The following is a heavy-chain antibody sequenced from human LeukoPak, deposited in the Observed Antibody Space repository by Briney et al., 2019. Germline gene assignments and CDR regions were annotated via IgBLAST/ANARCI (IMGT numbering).Heavy chain of an antibody. CDR1: GGTFSSYA. CDR3: ARVSYESGGYPFDY. D-gene: IGHD3-22*01. V-gene: IGHV1-69*04. J-gene: IGHJ4*02. CDR2: IIPILGIA. Sequence: SVMVSCKASGGTFSSYAISWVRQAPGQGLEWMGRIIPILGIANYAQKFQGRVTITADKSTSTAYMELSSLRSEDTAVYCCARVSYESGGYPFDYGGQEPLVTVPS.